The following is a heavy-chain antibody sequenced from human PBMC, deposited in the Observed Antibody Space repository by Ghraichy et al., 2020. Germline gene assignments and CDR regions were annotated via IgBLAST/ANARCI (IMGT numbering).Heavy chain of an antibody. CDR1: EFTFSTFG. D-gene: IGHD1-26*01. J-gene: IGHJ6*02. V-gene: IGHV3-30*18. CDR3: AKDGGNYYDPYYYGLNV. Sequence: GGSLRLSCAASEFTFSTFGMNWVRQAPGKGLEWVAVITYNGSDKYYADSVKGRFAISRDNSKYTLYLQMNSLRAEDTAVYYCAKDGGNYYDPYYYGLNVWFLGPTVTDSS. CDR2: ITYNGSDK.